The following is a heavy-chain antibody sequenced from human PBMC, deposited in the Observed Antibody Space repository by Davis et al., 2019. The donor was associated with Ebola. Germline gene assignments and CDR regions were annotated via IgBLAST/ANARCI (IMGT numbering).Heavy chain of an antibody. D-gene: IGHD6-6*01. CDR2: INPNSGGT. CDR1: GYTFTSYY. Sequence: ASVKVSCKASGYTFTSYYIHWVRQAPGQGLEWMGWINPNSGGTNYAQKFQGRVTMTTDTSTSTAYMELRSLRSDDTAIYYCARNSSGANGLDVWGQGTTVTVSS. CDR3: ARNSSGANGLDV. V-gene: IGHV1-2*02. J-gene: IGHJ6*02.